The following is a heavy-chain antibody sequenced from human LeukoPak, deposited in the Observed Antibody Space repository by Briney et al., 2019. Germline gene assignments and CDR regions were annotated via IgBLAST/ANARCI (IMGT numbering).Heavy chain of an antibody. D-gene: IGHD3-22*01. Sequence: SETLSLTCTVSGGSISSYYWSWIRQPPGKGLEWIGYIYYSGSTNYNPSLKSRVTISVDTSKNQFSLELSSVTAADTAVYYCARGHDSSGYYYWGQGTLVTVSS. CDR2: IYYSGST. J-gene: IGHJ4*02. CDR3: ARGHDSSGYYY. V-gene: IGHV4-59*01. CDR1: GGSISSYY.